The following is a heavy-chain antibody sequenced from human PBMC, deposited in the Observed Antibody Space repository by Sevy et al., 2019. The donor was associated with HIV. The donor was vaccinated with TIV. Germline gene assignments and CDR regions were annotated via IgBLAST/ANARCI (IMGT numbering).Heavy chain of an antibody. CDR3: VQAMDF. J-gene: IGHJ6*02. CDR1: GFTFSSYW. V-gene: IGHV3-7*01. CDR2: IKQDGSEI. Sequence: AGSLRLSCVASGFTFSSYWMNWVRQAPGKGLEWVANIKQDGSEIYYVDSVKGRFTISRDNAQNSVHLQMNSLRVEDTAVYYCVQAMDFWGQGTTVTVSS.